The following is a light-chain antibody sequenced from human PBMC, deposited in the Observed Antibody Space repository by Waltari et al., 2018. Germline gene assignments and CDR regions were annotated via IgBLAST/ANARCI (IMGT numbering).Light chain of an antibody. CDR1: QSVSSSY. Sequence: EIVLTQSPGTLSLSPGERATLSCRASQSVSSSYLAWYQQKPGQAPRHLIYGASSRATGIPDRFSGSGSGTDFTLTISRLEPEDFAVYYCQQYGSSSLFTFGPGTKVDIK. CDR2: GAS. V-gene: IGKV3-20*01. J-gene: IGKJ3*01. CDR3: QQYGSSSLFT.